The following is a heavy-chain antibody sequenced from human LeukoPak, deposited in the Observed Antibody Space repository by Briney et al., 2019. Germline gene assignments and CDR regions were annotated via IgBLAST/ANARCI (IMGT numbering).Heavy chain of an antibody. Sequence: ASVKVSCKVSGYTLTELSMHWVRQAPGKGLEWMGGFDPGDGETIYAQKFQGRVTMTEDTSTDTAYMELSSLRSEDTAVYYCATGIAAAGIFDYWGQGTLVTVSS. CDR1: GYTLTELS. J-gene: IGHJ4*02. CDR3: ATGIAAAGIFDY. CDR2: FDPGDGET. D-gene: IGHD6-13*01. V-gene: IGHV1-24*01.